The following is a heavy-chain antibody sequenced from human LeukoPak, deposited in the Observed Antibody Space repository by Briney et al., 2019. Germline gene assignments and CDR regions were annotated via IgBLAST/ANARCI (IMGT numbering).Heavy chain of an antibody. CDR2: ISYDRTNK. D-gene: IGHD3-22*01. Sequence: GRSLRLSCAASGFTFSSYPMHWVRQAPGKGLEWVAVISYDRTNKNYADSVKGRFTISGDTSKNTLYLQMNSLRVDDTAVYYCARDQDSSGYIPFGYWGQGTLVTVSS. V-gene: IGHV3-30-3*01. CDR1: GFTFSSYP. CDR3: ARDQDSSGYIPFGY. J-gene: IGHJ4*02.